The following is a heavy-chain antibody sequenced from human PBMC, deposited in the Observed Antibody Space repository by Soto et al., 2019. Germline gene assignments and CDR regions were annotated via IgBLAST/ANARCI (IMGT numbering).Heavy chain of an antibody. CDR1: GYTFTSYY. D-gene: IGHD2-2*03. J-gene: IGHJ3*02. Sequence: QVQLVQSGAEVKKSGASVKVSCKASGYTFTSYYMHWVRQAPGQGLEWMGIIEPSGGSTSYAQKVQGRVTMTRDTSTSTVYMELSSLRSEATAVYYCARWMTAGDAFDIWGHGTMVTVSS. CDR3: ARWMTAGDAFDI. CDR2: IEPSGGST. V-gene: IGHV1-46*01.